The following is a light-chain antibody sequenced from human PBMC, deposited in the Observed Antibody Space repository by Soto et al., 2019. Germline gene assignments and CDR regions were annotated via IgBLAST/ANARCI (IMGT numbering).Light chain of an antibody. CDR2: SNH. V-gene: IGLV1-44*01. CDR1: SSNIGSKT. CDR3: APWDDSLNGVI. J-gene: IGLJ2*01. Sequence: QSVLTQPPSASGPPGQRVTISCSGSSSNIGSKTVNWYQQLPGMAPKLLIYSNHQRPSGVPDRFSGSKSGTSASLVITGLQSEDEADYYCAPWDDSLNGVIFGGGTKLTVL.